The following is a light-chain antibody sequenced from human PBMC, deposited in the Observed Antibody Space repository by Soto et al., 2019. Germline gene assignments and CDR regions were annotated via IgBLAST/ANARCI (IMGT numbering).Light chain of an antibody. CDR2: AAS. CDR1: QSISSY. CDR3: QQSYSTMIT. V-gene: IGKV1-39*01. J-gene: IGKJ5*01. Sequence: DIQMTQSPSSLSASVGDRVTITCRASQSISSYLNWYQQKPGKAPKLLIYAASSLQSGVPSMFSGSGAGTYFTITISSLQPEDFATYYCQQSYSTMITFGQGTRLEIK.